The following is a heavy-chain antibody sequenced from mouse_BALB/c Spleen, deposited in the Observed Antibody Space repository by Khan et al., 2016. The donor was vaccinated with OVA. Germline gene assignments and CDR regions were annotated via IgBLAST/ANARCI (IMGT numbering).Heavy chain of an antibody. J-gene: IGHJ2*01. Sequence: VQLKQSGPELVKPGASVKMSCKASGYIFTNYVLHWVKQKPGQGLEWIGYINPYNGGTKYNEKFKGKATLASDKSSITSFMELCSLTSEDSAVYYCARGNWQSYYFDYWGQGTTLIFSS. CDR1: GYIFTNYV. D-gene: IGHD4-1*01. CDR2: INPYNGGT. V-gene: IGHV1S136*01. CDR3: ARGNWQSYYFDY.